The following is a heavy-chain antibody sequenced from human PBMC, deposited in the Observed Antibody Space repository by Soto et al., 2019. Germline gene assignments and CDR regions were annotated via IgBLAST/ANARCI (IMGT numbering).Heavy chain of an antibody. CDR3: ATSNGHMNH. D-gene: IGHD3-22*01. CDR2: ITGSSDRI. V-gene: IGHV3-48*02. J-gene: IGHJ4*02. Sequence: EVQLVESGGGWVQPGGSLRLSCAASGFAFSVSGMNWVRQAPGKGLDWVSYITGSSDRILFADSVKGRFTVSRDNAKNSLYLQMNSLREEDTGIFYCATSNGHMNHWGQGTLVSVSS. CDR1: GFAFSVSG.